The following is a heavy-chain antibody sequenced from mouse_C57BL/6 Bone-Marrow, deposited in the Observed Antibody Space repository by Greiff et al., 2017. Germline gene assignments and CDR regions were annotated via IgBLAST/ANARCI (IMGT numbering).Heavy chain of an antibody. Sequence: EVQLQQSGAELVRPGASVKLSCTASGFNIKDDYMHWVKQRPEQGLEWIGWIDPENGDTEYASKFQGKATITADTSSNTAYLQLSSLTSEDTAIYYCTPVYYGSSYCYWYFDVWGTGTTVTVSS. CDR2: IDPENGDT. D-gene: IGHD1-1*01. J-gene: IGHJ1*03. CDR1: GFNIKDDY. CDR3: TPVYYGSSYCYWYFDV. V-gene: IGHV14-4*01.